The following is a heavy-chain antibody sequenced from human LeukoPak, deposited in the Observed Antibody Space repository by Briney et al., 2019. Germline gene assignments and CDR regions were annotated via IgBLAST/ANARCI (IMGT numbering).Heavy chain of an antibody. J-gene: IGHJ4*02. CDR2: INHSGST. CDR1: GGSFSGYY. Sequence: SETLSLTCAVYGGSFSGYYWSWIRQPPGKGLEGIGEINHSGSTNYNPSLKSRVTISVDTSKNQFSLKLSSVTAADTAVYYCARAYYDSSGYYSENFDYWGQGTLVTVSS. V-gene: IGHV4-34*01. D-gene: IGHD3-22*01. CDR3: ARAYYDSSGYYSENFDY.